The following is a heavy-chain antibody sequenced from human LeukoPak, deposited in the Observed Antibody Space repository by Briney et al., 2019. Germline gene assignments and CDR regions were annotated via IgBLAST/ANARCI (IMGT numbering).Heavy chain of an antibody. CDR2: ISHSGGAE. Sequence: QSGGSLRLSCAASGFRFSTYSMNWVRQAPGRGLEWISYISHSGGAEHYTDSVKGRFTISRDNSKNTLYLQMNSLRAEDTAVYYCAKLSWELDYFDYWGQGTLVTVSS. V-gene: IGHV3-23*01. CDR1: GFRFSTYS. CDR3: AKLSWELDYFDY. D-gene: IGHD1-26*01. J-gene: IGHJ4*02.